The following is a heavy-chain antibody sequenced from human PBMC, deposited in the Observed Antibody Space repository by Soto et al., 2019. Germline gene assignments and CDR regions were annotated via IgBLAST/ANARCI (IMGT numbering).Heavy chain of an antibody. V-gene: IGHV3-15*01. J-gene: IGHJ5*02. CDR3: TPEVIGGYSYPGGFDP. Sequence: PGGSLRLSCAASGFTFSNAWMSWVRQAPGKGLEWVGRIKSKTDGGTTDYAAPVKGRFTISRDDSKNTLYLQMNSLKTEDTAVYCCTPEVIGGYSYPGGFDPWGQGTLVTVSS. CDR1: GFTFSNAW. CDR2: IKSKTDGGTT. D-gene: IGHD5-18*01.